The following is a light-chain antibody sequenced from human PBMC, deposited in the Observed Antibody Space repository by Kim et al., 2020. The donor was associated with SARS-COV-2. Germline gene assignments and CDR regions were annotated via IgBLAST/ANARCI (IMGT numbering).Light chain of an antibody. J-gene: IGKJ5*01. Sequence: DILMTQSPASLSVSPGESATVSCWASENIESDLAWYQQRPGQAPRLLIHTASTRTPHTPVRFGGFGSGTEFTLSIHNIQSEDFAVYFCQQFHTWPPTFGQGTRLEIK. V-gene: IGKV3-15*01. CDR1: ENIESD. CDR3: QQFHTWPPT. CDR2: TAS.